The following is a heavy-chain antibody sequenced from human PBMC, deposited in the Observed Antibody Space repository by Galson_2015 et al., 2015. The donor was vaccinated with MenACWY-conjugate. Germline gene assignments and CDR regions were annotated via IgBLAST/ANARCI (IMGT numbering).Heavy chain of an antibody. J-gene: IGHJ4*02. CDR3: ARGVNLSSMAGF. Sequence: ETLSLTCTVSGGSISRYYWSWLRQSPGRGLEWIGYMYYSGSANYDPSLKSRVTMSGDTSKNKFYLSLSSVTAADTAVYYCARGVNLSSMAGFWGQGTLVIVSS. CDR2: MYYSGSA. CDR1: GGSISRYY. D-gene: IGHD2-8*01. V-gene: IGHV4-59*01.